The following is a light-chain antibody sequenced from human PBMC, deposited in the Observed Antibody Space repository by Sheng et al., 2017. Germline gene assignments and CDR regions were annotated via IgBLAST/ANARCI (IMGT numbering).Light chain of an antibody. CDR2: AAS. J-gene: IGKJ3*01. Sequence: DIQMTQSPSSVSASVGDRVTITCRASQGISSWLAWYQXKPGKAPKLLIYAASSLQSGVPSRFSGSGSGTDFTLTISSLQPEDFATYYCQQANSFPGFTFGLGPKWIS. CDR3: QQANSFPGFT. V-gene: IGKV1D-12*01. CDR1: QGISSW.